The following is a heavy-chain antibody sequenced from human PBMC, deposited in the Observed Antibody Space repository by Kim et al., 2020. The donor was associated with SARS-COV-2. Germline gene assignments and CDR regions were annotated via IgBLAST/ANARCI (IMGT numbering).Heavy chain of an antibody. Sequence: GRTKYNPSLTSRVTTSVDTSKNQFSLKLSSVTAADTAVYYCARGSYIFDYWGQGALVTVSS. CDR2: GRT. D-gene: IGHD1-26*01. CDR3: ARGSYIFDY. V-gene: IGHV4-59*09. J-gene: IGHJ4*02.